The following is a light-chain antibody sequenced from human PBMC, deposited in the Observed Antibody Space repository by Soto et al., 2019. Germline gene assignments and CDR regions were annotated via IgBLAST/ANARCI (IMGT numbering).Light chain of an antibody. CDR3: SSFASTGSKV. Sequence: QSALTQPASVSGSPGQSITISCTGSSSDIGGYNYVSWSEQHPGKAPRLIIYEFSNRPSGVSNRFSGSKSGNTASLTISGLQPEDEADYYCSSFASTGSKVFGTGTKLTVL. V-gene: IGLV2-14*01. J-gene: IGLJ1*01. CDR1: SSDIGGYNY. CDR2: EFS.